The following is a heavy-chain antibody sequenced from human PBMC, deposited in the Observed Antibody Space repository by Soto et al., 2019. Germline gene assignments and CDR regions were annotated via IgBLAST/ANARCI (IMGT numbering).Heavy chain of an antibody. Sequence: SETLSLTCTVSGNSIGSSDYYWGWIRQTPQKDLEWIGSMFYSGNTYYNPSLQSRVTISVDTSKNLFSLRLTSVTAADTAVYFCARTFGPRGTGYYDRAYRWTIDYWGQGTLVTVS. V-gene: IGHV4-39*02. CDR2: MFYSGNT. D-gene: IGHD3-9*01. CDR1: GNSIGSSDYY. J-gene: IGHJ4*02. CDR3: ARTFGPRGTGYYDRAYRWTIDY.